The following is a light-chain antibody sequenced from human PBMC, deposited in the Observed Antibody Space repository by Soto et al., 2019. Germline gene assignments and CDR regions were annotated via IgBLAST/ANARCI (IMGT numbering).Light chain of an antibody. CDR1: SSNIGSHY. CDR3: AAWDDSLSGWV. Sequence: QAVVTQPPSASGTPGQRVTISCSGSSSNIGSHYVFWFQQLPGTAPKLLFYRNNQRPSGVPDRFSGSKSGTSDSLAISGLRSEDEADYYCAAWDDSLSGWVFGGGTKLTVL. CDR2: RNN. J-gene: IGLJ3*02. V-gene: IGLV1-47*01.